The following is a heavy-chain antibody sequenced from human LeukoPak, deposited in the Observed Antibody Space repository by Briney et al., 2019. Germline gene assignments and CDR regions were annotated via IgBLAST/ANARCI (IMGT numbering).Heavy chain of an antibody. CDR3: AKGYEYYYDSSGYYYVGGDC. Sequence: VGSLRLSCAASGFTFSSYAMSWGRQAPGKGLEWVSAISSSGGTTYYADSVKGRFTISRHNSKNTLYLQMNSLRAEDTAVYYCAKGYEYYYDSSGYYYVGGDCWGQGTLVTVSS. J-gene: IGHJ4*02. D-gene: IGHD3-22*01. CDR1: GFTFSSYA. CDR2: ISSSGGTT. V-gene: IGHV3-23*01.